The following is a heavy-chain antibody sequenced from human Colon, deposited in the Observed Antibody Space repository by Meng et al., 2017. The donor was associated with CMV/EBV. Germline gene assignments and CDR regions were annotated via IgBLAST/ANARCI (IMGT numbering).Heavy chain of an antibody. V-gene: IGHV1-2*02. CDR2: INPNSGGT. CDR1: GYPFTGYY. CDR3: ATVSSGYYLYFQH. J-gene: IGHJ1*01. D-gene: IGHD3-22*01. Sequence: VQLVQSGAEVKKPGASGKVSCKASGYPFTGYYMHWVRQTPGQGLEWMGWINPNSGGTNYAQKFQGRVTMTRDTSISTAYMELSRLRSDDTAVYYCATVSSGYYLYFQHWGQGTLVTVSS.